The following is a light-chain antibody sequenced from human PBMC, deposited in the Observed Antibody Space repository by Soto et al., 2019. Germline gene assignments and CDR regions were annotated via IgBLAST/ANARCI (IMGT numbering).Light chain of an antibody. V-gene: IGLV2-8*01. Sequence: QSVLTQPPSASGSPGQSVTISCTGTSSDVGSYNYVSWYQQHPGKAPKLMIYEVTQRPSGVPDRFSGSKSDNTASLTVSGLQTEDAADYYCSSYAGSTVVFGGGTKLTVL. CDR1: SSDVGSYNY. J-gene: IGLJ2*01. CDR3: SSYAGSTVV. CDR2: EVT.